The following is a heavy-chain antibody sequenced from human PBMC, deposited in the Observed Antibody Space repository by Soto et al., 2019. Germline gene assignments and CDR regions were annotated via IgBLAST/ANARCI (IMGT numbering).Heavy chain of an antibody. Sequence: EVQLLESGGGLVQPGGSLRLSCAASGFTFSSYAMSWVRQAPGKGLEWVSTISGSGGSTYYADSVKGRFTISRDNSKNTLYLQMNSLRAEDTAVYYCAKVEGYSSSWYDYWGQGTLVTVSS. CDR1: GFTFSSYA. J-gene: IGHJ4*02. CDR3: AKVEGYSSSWYDY. V-gene: IGHV3-23*01. CDR2: ISGSGGST. D-gene: IGHD6-13*01.